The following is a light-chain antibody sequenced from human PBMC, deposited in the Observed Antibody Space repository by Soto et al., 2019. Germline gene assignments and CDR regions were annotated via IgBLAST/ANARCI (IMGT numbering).Light chain of an antibody. J-gene: IGKJ3*01. V-gene: IGKV3-20*01. Sequence: EIGLTQSPGTLSLSPGERATHTCRASQSVSSSYLAWYQQNPGQAPRLLIYGASSRATGIPDRFSGSGSGTDFTLTISRLEPEDFAVYYCQQYGSSPLTFGPGTKVDIK. CDR2: GAS. CDR3: QQYGSSPLT. CDR1: QSVSSSY.